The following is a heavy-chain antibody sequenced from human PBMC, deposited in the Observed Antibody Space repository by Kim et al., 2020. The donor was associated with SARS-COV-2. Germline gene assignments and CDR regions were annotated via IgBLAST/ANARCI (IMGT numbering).Heavy chain of an antibody. CDR3: ASRGRSGSLYYYYYYGMDV. V-gene: IGHV1-69*13. J-gene: IGHJ6*02. CDR1: GGTFSSYA. Sequence: SVKVSCKASGGTFSSYAISWVRQAPGQGLEWMGGVIPIFGTANYAQKFQGRVTITADESTSTAYMELSSLRSEDTAVYYCASRGRSGSLYYYYYYGMDVWGQGTTVTVSS. D-gene: IGHD3-10*01. CDR2: VIPIFGTA.